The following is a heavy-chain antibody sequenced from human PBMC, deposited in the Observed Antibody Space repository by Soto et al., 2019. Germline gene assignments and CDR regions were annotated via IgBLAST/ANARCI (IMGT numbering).Heavy chain of an antibody. CDR3: AKMEGYCSSTSCYDNWFDP. CDR1: GFTFSSYA. J-gene: IGHJ5*02. D-gene: IGHD2-2*01. CDR2: ISGSGGST. V-gene: IGHV3-23*01. Sequence: GGSLRLSCAASGFTFSSYAMSWVRQAPGKGLEWVSAISGSGGSTYYADSVKGRFTISRDNSKNTLYLQMNSLRAEDTAVYYCAKMEGYCSSTSCYDNWFDPWGQGTLVTVSS.